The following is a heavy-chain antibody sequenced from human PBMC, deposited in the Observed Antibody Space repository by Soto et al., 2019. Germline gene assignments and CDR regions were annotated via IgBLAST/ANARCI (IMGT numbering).Heavy chain of an antibody. V-gene: IGHV3-48*02. Sequence: GGSLRLSCAASGFTFSSYSMNWVRQAPGKGLEWVSYISSSSSTIYYADSVKGRFTISRDNAKNSLYLQMNSLRDEDTAVYYCARYPLDSSSWPHYYYYYGMDVWGQGTTVTVSS. D-gene: IGHD6-13*01. CDR3: ARYPLDSSSWPHYYYYYGMDV. J-gene: IGHJ6*02. CDR1: GFTFSSYS. CDR2: ISSSSSTI.